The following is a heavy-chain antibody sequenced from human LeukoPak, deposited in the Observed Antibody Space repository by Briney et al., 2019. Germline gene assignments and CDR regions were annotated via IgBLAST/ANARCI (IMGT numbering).Heavy chain of an antibody. CDR1: GFTFSSCV. CDR3: AAHGTLTGAYDP. Sequence: QPGGSLRLSCAASGFTFSSCVMLWVRQAPGMGLEYVSSIDPNGKTSYYANSVKGRFTISRDNSNNMLYLQMGSLTTEDMAVYYCAAHGTLTGAYDPWGQGTLVTVSS. J-gene: IGHJ5*02. V-gene: IGHV3-64*01. D-gene: IGHD1-20*01. CDR2: IDPNGKTS.